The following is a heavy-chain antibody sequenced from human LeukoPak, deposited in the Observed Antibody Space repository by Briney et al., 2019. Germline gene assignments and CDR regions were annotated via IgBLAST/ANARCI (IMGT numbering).Heavy chain of an antibody. CDR3: TRNWDS. D-gene: IGHD1-1*01. V-gene: IGHV3-48*03. CDR1: GFTLGNYD. Sequence: GGSLRLSCVVSGFTLGNYDMNWVGQAPGKGLEWVSYIGINDNVMYYVDSVKGRFSISRDNAKNSLYLQMNSLRVEDTAVCYCTRNWDSWGQGTLVTVSS. J-gene: IGHJ4*02. CDR2: IGINDNVM.